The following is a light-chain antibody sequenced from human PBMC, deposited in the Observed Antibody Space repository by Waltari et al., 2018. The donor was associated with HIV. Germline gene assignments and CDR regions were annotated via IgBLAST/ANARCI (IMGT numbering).Light chain of an antibody. CDR1: HSDFGGYWS. CDR2: DVN. CDR3: CSYGPSDTPVV. Sequence: QSALTQPRSVPGSPGQSVTIPCTCTHSDFGGYWSVSWYQQHPGKAPKLLIFDVNKRPSGVPGRFTGSKSGNTASLTISGLQAEDEADYSCCSYGPSDTPVVFGVGTKLTVL. J-gene: IGLJ2*01. V-gene: IGLV2-11*01.